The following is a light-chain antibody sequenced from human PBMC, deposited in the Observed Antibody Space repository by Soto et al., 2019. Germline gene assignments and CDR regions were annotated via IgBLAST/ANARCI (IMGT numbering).Light chain of an antibody. CDR2: AAS. V-gene: IGKV1-39*01. J-gene: IGKJ3*01. CDR3: QQSYSTLT. Sequence: DIQMTQSPSSLSASVGDRVTITCRASQSISSYLNWYQEKPGKAPKLLIYAASSLQSGVPSRFSGSGSGTDFTLTISSLQPDDFATYYGQQSYSTLTFGPGTKVDIK. CDR1: QSISSY.